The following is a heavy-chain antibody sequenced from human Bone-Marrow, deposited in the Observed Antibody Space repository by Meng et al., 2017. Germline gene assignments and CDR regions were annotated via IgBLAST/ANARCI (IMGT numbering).Heavy chain of an antibody. CDR2: IWYDGSNK. Sequence: GESLKISCAASGFTFSSYGMRWVRQAPGKGLEWVAVIWYDGSNKYYADSVKGRFTISRDNSKNTLYLQMNSLRAEDTAVYYCARGSDNYYYYGMDVWGQGTTVTVSS. J-gene: IGHJ6*02. CDR3: ARGSDNYYYYGMDV. V-gene: IGHV3-33*01. CDR1: GFTFSSYG.